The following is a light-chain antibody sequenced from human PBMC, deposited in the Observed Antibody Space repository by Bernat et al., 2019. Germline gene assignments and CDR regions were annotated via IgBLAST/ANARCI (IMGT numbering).Light chain of an antibody. CDR2: QHN. CDR1: KLGDRY. Sequence: SYELTQPPSVSVSPGQTASITCPGDKLGDRYPSWYQQRPGQSPHLVINQHNKRPSWNPERFSGSPSGNTATLPIRGTLAIDEAAYYCQAWDGTTDVVFGGGTKLTVL. CDR3: QAWDGTTDVV. V-gene: IGLV3-1*01. J-gene: IGLJ2*01.